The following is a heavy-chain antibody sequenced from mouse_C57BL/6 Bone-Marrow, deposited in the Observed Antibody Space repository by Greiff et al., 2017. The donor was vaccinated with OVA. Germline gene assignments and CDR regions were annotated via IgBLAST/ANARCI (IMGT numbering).Heavy chain of an antibody. D-gene: IGHD6-1*01. CDR3: ARWAASPY. CDR2: INPSTGGT. J-gene: IGHJ3*01. CDR1: GYSFTGYY. Sequence: EVKLQESGPELVKPGASVKISCKASGYSFTGYYMNWVKQSPEKSLEWIGEINPSTGGTTYNQKFKAKATLTVDKSSSTAYMQLKSLTSEDSAVYYCARWAASPYWGQGTLVTVSA. V-gene: IGHV1-42*01.